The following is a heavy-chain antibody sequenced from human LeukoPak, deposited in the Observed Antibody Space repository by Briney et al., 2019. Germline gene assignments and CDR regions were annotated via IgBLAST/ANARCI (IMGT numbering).Heavy chain of an antibody. J-gene: IGHJ5*02. Sequence: ASVKVSCKASGYTFTSYYMHWVRQAPGQGLEWMGIINPSGGSTSYAQKFQGRVTMTRDTSISTAYMELSSLRSDDTAVYYCARAWELRGWFDPWGQGTLVTVSS. D-gene: IGHD1-26*01. CDR3: ARAWELRGWFDP. CDR2: INPSGGST. V-gene: IGHV1-46*01. CDR1: GYTFTSYY.